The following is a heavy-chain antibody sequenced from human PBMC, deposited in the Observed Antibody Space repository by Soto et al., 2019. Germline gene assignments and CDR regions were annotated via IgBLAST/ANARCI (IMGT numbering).Heavy chain of an antibody. J-gene: IGHJ5*02. CDR1: GFTFSSYA. CDR3: AKDPVTTMWFEP. Sequence: EVQLLESGGGLVQPGGSLRLSCAASGFTFSSYAMSWVRQAPGKGLEWVSAMRGVGGDTYYADSVKGRFTISRDKSKNTLYLQMNILRVEDTAVYYCAKDPVTTMWFEPWGQGTLVTVSS. CDR2: MRGVGGDT. D-gene: IGHD5-12*01. V-gene: IGHV3-23*01.